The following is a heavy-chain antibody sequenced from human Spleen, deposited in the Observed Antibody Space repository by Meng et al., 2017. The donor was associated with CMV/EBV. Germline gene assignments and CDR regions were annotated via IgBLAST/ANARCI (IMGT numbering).Heavy chain of an antibody. Sequence: SETLSLTCAVYGGSFSGYYWSWIRQPPGKGLEWIGEINHSGSTNYNPSLKSRVTISLDTSKNQFSLKLNSVTAADTAVYYCARDPGTTYNWFDPWGQGTLVTVSS. J-gene: IGHJ5*02. CDR2: INHSGST. CDR3: ARDPGTTYNWFDP. V-gene: IGHV4-34*01. CDR1: GGSFSGYY. D-gene: IGHD1-14*01.